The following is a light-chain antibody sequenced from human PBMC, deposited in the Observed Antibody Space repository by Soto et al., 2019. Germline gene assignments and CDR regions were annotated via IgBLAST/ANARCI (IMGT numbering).Light chain of an antibody. J-gene: IGKJ1*01. Sequence: AIQVTQPPSSLSSSVVDIVTITCRASQAIRTDLGWYQQKPGKAPKLLIFAASNLHSGVPSRFSGSGSGTDFTLTINNLQAEDFATYYCLQEYNYPRTFGQGTKVDI. V-gene: IGKV1-6*01. CDR2: AAS. CDR1: QAIRTD. CDR3: LQEYNYPRT.